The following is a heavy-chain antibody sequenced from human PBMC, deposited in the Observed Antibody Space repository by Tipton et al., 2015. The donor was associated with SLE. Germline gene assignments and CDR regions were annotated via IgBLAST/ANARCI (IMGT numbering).Heavy chain of an antibody. CDR3: ARDYSSGWHWYFDL. D-gene: IGHD6-19*01. V-gene: IGHV4-4*09. J-gene: IGHJ2*01. CDR2: IYTSGST. CDR1: GGSISSYY. Sequence: LRLSCTVSGGSISSYYWSWIRQPPGKGLEWIGYIYTSGSTNYNPSLKSRVTISVDTSKNQFSLKLSSVTAADTAVYYCARDYSSGWHWYFDLWGRGTLVTVSS.